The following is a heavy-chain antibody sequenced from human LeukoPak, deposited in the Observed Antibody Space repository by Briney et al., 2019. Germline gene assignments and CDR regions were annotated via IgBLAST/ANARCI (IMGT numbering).Heavy chain of an antibody. CDR1: GYTFTSYG. CDR2: ISAYNGNT. CDR3: ARDPESYYDSSGSNWFDP. D-gene: IGHD3-22*01. J-gene: IGHJ5*02. V-gene: IGHV1-18*01. Sequence: ASVKVSCKASGYTFTSYGISWVRQAPGQGLEWMGWISAYNGNTNYAQKLQGRVTMTTGTSTSTAYMELRSLRSDDTAVYYCARDPESYYDSSGSNWFDPWGQGTLVTVSS.